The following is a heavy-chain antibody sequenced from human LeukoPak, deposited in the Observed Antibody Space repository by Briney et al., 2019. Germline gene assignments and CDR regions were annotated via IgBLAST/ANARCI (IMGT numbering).Heavy chain of an antibody. V-gene: IGHV4-59*01. J-gene: IGHJ4*02. CDR1: GFTFSSYA. D-gene: IGHD1-26*01. CDR2: FYYSGST. CDR3: ARGQGGNYYLNYFDY. Sequence: GSLRLSCAASGFTFSSYAMSWVRQAPGKGLEWIGHFYYSGSTNYNPSLKSRVTISVDTSRNQFSLKLTSVTAADTAVYYCARGQGGNYYLNYFDYWGQGALVTVSS.